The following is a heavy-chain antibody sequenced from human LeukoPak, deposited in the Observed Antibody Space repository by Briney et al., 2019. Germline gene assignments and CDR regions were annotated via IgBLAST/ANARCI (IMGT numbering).Heavy chain of an antibody. CDR2: IYYSGST. V-gene: IGHV4-59*12. CDR3: AGNQVPYYYGMDV. D-gene: IGHD1-14*01. J-gene: IGHJ6*02. Sequence: SETLSFTGTVSGGSISSYYWSWIRQPPGKELEWIGYIYYSGSTNYNPSLKSRVTISVDTSKNQFSLKLSSVTAADTAVYYCAGNQVPYYYGMDVWGQGTTVTVSS. CDR1: GGSISSYY.